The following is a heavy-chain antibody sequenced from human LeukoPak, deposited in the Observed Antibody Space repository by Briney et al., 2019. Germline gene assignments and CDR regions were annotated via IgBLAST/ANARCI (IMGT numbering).Heavy chain of an antibody. CDR2: IYYSGST. CDR3: ARGWAAAGTSNFDY. Sequence: PSETLSLTCTVSGGSISSYYWSWIRQPPGKGLEWIGYIYYSGSTNYNPSLKSRVTISVDTSKNQFSLKLSSVTAADTAVYYCARGWAAAGTSNFDYWGQGTLVTVSS. D-gene: IGHD6-13*01. J-gene: IGHJ4*02. CDR1: GGSISSYY. V-gene: IGHV4-59*01.